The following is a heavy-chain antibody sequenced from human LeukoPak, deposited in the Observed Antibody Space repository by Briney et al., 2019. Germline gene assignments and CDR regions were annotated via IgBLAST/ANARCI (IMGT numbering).Heavy chain of an antibody. D-gene: IGHD1-26*01. CDR3: ARSGGGSYVNNWFDP. CDR2: MNPNSGNT. CDR1: GYTFTSYD. J-gene: IGHJ5*02. Sequence: GASVTVSFTASGYTFTSYDINWVRQATGQGLGWMGWMNPNSGNTGYAQKFQGRVTITRNTSISTAYMELSSLRSEDTAVYYCARSGGGSYVNNWFDPWGQGTLVTVSS. V-gene: IGHV1-8*01.